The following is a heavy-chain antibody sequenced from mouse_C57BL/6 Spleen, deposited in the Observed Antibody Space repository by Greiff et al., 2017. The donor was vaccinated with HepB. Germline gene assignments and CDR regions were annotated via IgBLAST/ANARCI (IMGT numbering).Heavy chain of an antibody. CDR2: IWSDGST. CDR3: ARHEDYSNYDWFAY. CDR1: GFSLTSYG. V-gene: IGHV2-6-1*01. D-gene: IGHD2-5*01. Sequence: QVQLKESGPGLVAPSQSLSITCTVSGFSLTSYGVHWVRQPPGKGLEWLVVIWSDGSTTYNSALKSRLSISKDNSKSQVFLKMNSLQTDDTAMYYCARHEDYSNYDWFAYWGQGTLVTVSA. J-gene: IGHJ3*01.